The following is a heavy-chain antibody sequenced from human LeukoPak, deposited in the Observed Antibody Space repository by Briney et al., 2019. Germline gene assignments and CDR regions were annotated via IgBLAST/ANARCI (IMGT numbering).Heavy chain of an antibody. CDR2: IKQDGSEK. D-gene: IGHD4-17*01. J-gene: IGHJ5*02. Sequence: PGGSLRLSCAASGFTFSSYWMSWVRQAPGKGLEWVANIKQDGSEKYYVDSVKGRFTISRDNAKNSLYLQMNSLRAEDTAVYYCASGGNDYGDYGVSWGQGTLVTVSS. V-gene: IGHV3-7*01. CDR1: GFTFSSYW. CDR3: ASGGNDYGDYGVS.